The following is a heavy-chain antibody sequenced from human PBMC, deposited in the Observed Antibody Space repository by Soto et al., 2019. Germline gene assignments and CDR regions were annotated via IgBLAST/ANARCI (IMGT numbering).Heavy chain of an antibody. Sequence: SETLSLTCTGSGGSINTFYWSWVRQPAGKGLEWIGRIFSSGSTSFNPSLESRVAMSVDTPKNHFSLNLSSVTAADMAVYYCAREGSYSAYNFAHGIQLWSFDFWGQGALVTVSS. CDR2: IFSSGST. V-gene: IGHV4-4*07. J-gene: IGHJ4*02. CDR3: AREGSYSAYNFAHGIQLWSFDF. CDR1: GGSINTFY. D-gene: IGHD5-12*01.